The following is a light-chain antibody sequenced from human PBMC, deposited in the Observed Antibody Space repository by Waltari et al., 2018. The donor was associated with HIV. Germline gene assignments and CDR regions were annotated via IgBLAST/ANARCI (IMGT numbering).Light chain of an antibody. V-gene: IGLV2-8*01. CDR3: SAYAGRNTVV. CDR2: DVS. Sequence: QSALTQPPSASGSPGQSVTISCTGTSSDVGGYNYVSWYQQHPGKAPKLMIYDVSKRPSGVPYRLSGSKSGNAASLTVSGLQAEDEADYYCSAYAGRNTVVFGGGTKVTVL. CDR1: SSDVGGYNY. J-gene: IGLJ2*01.